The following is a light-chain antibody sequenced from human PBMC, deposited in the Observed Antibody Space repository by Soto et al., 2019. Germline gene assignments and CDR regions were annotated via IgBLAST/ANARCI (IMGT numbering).Light chain of an antibody. Sequence: EIVLTQSPAILSVSPGERATLSCRASQSISRSLAWYQQKPGQAPRLLISDASTRATGIPARFSGSGSGTEYTLTTSSLQSEDFALYYCHQYNSWPPGTFGQGTKVDIK. V-gene: IGKV3-15*01. CDR1: QSISRS. CDR2: DAS. CDR3: HQYNSWPPGT. J-gene: IGKJ2*01.